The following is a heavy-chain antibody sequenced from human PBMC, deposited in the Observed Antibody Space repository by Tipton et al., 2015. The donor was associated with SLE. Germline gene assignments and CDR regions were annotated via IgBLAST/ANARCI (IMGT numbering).Heavy chain of an antibody. Sequence: GSLRLSCAASGFTFGSYWMSWVRQAPGKGLEWVANIKQDGSEKYYVDSVKGRFTISRDNAKNSLYLQMNSLRAEDTALYHCARDGYGSAWFDSWGQGTLVTVSS. V-gene: IGHV3-7*01. CDR3: ARDGYGSAWFDS. D-gene: IGHD3-10*01. CDR2: IKQDGSEK. CDR1: GFTFGSYW. J-gene: IGHJ5*01.